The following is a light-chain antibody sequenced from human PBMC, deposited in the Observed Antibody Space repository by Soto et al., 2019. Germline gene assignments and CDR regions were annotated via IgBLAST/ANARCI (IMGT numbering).Light chain of an antibody. CDR1: MRDVGAYNL. CDR3: SAYTARSPLV. J-gene: IGLJ3*02. V-gene: IGLV2-14*01. Sequence: QSALTQPASVSGSAGQSITISCSGTMRDVGAYNLVSWYQQHPGTAPKLIIYEVRNRPSGISSRFSGSRSGNTASLTISGLQSEDEGDYYCSAYTARSPLVFGGGTKLNVL. CDR2: EVR.